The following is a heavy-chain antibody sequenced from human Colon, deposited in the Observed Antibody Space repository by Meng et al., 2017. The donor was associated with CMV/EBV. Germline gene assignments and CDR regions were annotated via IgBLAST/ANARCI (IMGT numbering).Heavy chain of an antibody. Sequence: QGQMIQSGTEVKKPGASVKVSCKTSGYTFTAKHLHWVRHAPGQGLEWMGWIYPQNGGTYFAQKFQGRVTMTSDTSISTAYMELRRLRSDDTAVYFCARGGPLDGSGSPPPFGYWGQGTLVTVSS. CDR2: IYPQNGGT. CDR3: ARGGPLDGSGSPPPFGY. J-gene: IGHJ4*02. V-gene: IGHV1-2*02. CDR1: GYTFTAKH. D-gene: IGHD3-10*01.